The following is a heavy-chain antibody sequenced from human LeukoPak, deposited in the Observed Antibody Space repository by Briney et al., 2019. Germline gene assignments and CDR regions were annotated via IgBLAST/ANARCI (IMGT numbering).Heavy chain of an antibody. J-gene: IGHJ4*02. CDR3: ARSRAIGSGWPGNY. CDR2: TNAGNSNT. D-gene: IGHD6-19*01. CDR1: GYTFTNHV. Sequence: ASVKVSCKASGYTFTNHVMHWVRQAPGQRLEWMGWTNAGNSNTKYSQNFQGRVTITRDTSASTAYMELSSLRSEDTAVYYCARSRAIGSGWPGNYWGQGTLVTVSS. V-gene: IGHV1-3*01.